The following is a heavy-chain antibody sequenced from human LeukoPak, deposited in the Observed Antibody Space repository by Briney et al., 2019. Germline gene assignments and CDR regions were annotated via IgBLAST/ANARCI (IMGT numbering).Heavy chain of an antibody. V-gene: IGHV3-30*18. J-gene: IGHJ6*02. CDR1: GFTFSSYG. CDR2: ISYEGSNE. CDR3: TKEVRSSSRYANYYYYYGMDV. D-gene: IGHD6-13*01. Sequence: GGSLRLSCAASGFTFSSYGMHWVRQAPGKVLECVATISYEGSNEYYAESVKGRFTISRDNSKNTLYLQMNSLITEDTAVYYCTKEVRSSSRYANYYYYYGMDVWGQGTTVTVSS.